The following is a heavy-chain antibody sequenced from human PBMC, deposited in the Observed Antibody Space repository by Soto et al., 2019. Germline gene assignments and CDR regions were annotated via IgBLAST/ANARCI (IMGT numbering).Heavy chain of an antibody. J-gene: IGHJ4*02. V-gene: IGHV3-33*06. CDR3: AKASKELRYFDWLLDVYYFDY. Sequence: PGGSLRLSCAASGFTFSSYGMHWVRQAPGKGLEWVAVIWYDGSNKYYADSVKGRFTISRDNSKNTLYLQMNSLRAEDTAVYYCAKASKELRYFDWLLDVYYFDYWGQGT. CDR1: GFTFSSYG. D-gene: IGHD3-9*01. CDR2: IWYDGSNK.